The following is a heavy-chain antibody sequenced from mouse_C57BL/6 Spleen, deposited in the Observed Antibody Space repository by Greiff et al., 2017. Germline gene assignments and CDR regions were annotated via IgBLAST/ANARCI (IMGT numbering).Heavy chain of an antibody. D-gene: IGHD2-5*01. Sequence: VQLQQSGPGLVAPSQSLSITCTVSGFSLTSYAISWVRQPPGKGLEWLGVIWTGGGTNYNSALKSRLSISKDNSKSQVFLKMNSLQTDDAARYYCARATIVTTGYYAMDYWGQGTSVTVSS. CDR1: GFSLTSYA. J-gene: IGHJ4*01. CDR3: ARATIVTTGYYAMDY. CDR2: IWTGGGT. V-gene: IGHV2-9-1*01.